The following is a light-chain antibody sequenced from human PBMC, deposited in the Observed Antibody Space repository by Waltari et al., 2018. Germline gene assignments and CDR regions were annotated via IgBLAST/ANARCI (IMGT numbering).Light chain of an antibody. Sequence: DIHMTQSPSSLSASVGDRVTITCRASQSISSYLNWYQQKPGKAPKLLIYAASSLQSGVASRFSGSGSGTDFTLTIRSLQTEECATYYCQQSYSTPHTFGGGTKVEIK. CDR2: AAS. J-gene: IGKJ4*01. V-gene: IGKV1-39*01. CDR1: QSISSY. CDR3: QQSYSTPHT.